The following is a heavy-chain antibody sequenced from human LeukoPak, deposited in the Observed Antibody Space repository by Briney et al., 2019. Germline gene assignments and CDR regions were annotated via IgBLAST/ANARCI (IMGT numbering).Heavy chain of an antibody. J-gene: IGHJ6*03. CDR3: ARESEEYCSGGMCYGDRYYYYYMDV. D-gene: IGHD2-15*01. Sequence: SETLSLTCTVSGGSIKNYYWNWIRQPAGKGLEWIGRIYTTVNTNYNPSLKSRVTMSLDTSKNQFSLKLTSVTAADTAVYYCARESEEYCSGGMCYGDRYYYYYMDVWGKGTTVTVSS. CDR1: GGSIKNYY. CDR2: IYTTVNT. V-gene: IGHV4-4*07.